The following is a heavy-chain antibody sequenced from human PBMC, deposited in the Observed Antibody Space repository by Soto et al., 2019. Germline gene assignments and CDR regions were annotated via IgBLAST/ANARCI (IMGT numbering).Heavy chain of an antibody. V-gene: IGHV1-69*06. CDR3: AGDYPPGPLAGQEGWFDP. CDR1: GGTFSSYA. Sequence: QVQLVQSGAEVKKPGSSVKVSCTASGGTFSSYAISWVRQAPGQGLEWMGGIIPISGTANYAQTFQGRVTITGDKSTSTAYMELSSLKSDGTAVYYCAGDYPPGPLAGQEGWFDPWGQGTLVTVSS. D-gene: IGHD6-19*01. CDR2: IIPISGTA. J-gene: IGHJ5*02.